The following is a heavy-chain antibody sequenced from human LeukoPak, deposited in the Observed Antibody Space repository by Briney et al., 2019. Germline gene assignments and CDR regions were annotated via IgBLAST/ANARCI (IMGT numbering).Heavy chain of an antibody. CDR3: AKAPHRDSRPTASFHI. CDR2: ISGSDGST. CDR1: GFTFSSYA. V-gene: IGHV3-23*01. D-gene: IGHD1-1*01. Sequence: GGSLRLSCAASGFTFSSYAMSWVRQAPGKGLEWVSGISGSDGSTYYADSVKGRFTISRDYSKNTLYVQVNSLRAEDTAVYYCAKAPHRDSRPTASFHIWGQGTMVTVSS. J-gene: IGHJ3*02.